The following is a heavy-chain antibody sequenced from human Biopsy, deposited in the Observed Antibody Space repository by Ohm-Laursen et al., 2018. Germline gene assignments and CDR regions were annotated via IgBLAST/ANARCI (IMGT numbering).Heavy chain of an antibody. J-gene: IGHJ4*02. D-gene: IGHD3-16*02. CDR3: ARGEVTFGELIVSLDS. Sequence: ASVKVSCKVSGYTLTELSMHWVRQAPGKGLEWMGGFAPENGKTVYAQNFQARVSMTEDTSTDTAYMELTSLRSDDTAVYYCARGEVTFGELIVSLDSWGQGTLVTVSS. CDR1: GYTLTELS. CDR2: FAPENGKT. V-gene: IGHV1-24*01.